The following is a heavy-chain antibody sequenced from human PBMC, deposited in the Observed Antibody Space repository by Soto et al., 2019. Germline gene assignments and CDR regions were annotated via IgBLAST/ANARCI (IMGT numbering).Heavy chain of an antibody. CDR1: GFTFSAYD. V-gene: IGHV3-13*05. Sequence: LRLSCAASGFTFSAYDMHWVRQTTGKGLEWVSAIGAADDPYYLGSVKGRFTISRENAKNSLYLQMNSLRAEDTAVYYCARAYSGRLPRRADYYFAMDVWGQGTTVTVSS. D-gene: IGHD2-15*01. CDR2: IGAADDP. J-gene: IGHJ6*02. CDR3: ARAYSGRLPRRADYYFAMDV.